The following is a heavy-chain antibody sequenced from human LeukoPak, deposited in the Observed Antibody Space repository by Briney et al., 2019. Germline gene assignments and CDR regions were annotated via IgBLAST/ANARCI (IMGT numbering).Heavy chain of an antibody. Sequence: ASVKVSCKVSGYTLTELSMHWVRQAPGKGLEWMGDSHPEDGETIYAQKFQGRVTMTEDTSRDTAYMELSSLRSEDTAVYYCATKGVDTAMVFDYWGQGTLVTVSS. V-gene: IGHV1-24*01. CDR3: ATKGVDTAMVFDY. CDR2: SHPEDGET. J-gene: IGHJ4*02. CDR1: GYTLTELS. D-gene: IGHD5-18*01.